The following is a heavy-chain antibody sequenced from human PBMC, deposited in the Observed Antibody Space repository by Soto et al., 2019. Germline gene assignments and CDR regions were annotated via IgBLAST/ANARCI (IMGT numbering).Heavy chain of an antibody. V-gene: IGHV3-15*07. Sequence: EVQLVESGGGLVKPGGSLRLSCAASGFTFSNAWMNWVRQAPGKGLEWVGRIKSKTDGGTTDYAAPVKGRFTISRDDSKNTLYLQMNSLKTEDTAVYYCTTASASLRYYYYYGMDVWGQGTTVTVSS. CDR1: GFTFSNAW. CDR2: IKSKTDGGTT. J-gene: IGHJ6*02. D-gene: IGHD6-25*01. CDR3: TTASASLRYYYYYGMDV.